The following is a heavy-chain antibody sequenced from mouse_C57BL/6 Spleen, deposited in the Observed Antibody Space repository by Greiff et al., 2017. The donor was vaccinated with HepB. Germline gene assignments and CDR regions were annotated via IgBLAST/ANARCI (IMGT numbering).Heavy chain of an antibody. CDR1: GFNIKDYY. CDR3: ARVTGVATYYLDY. CDR2: IDPEDGET. D-gene: IGHD1-1*01. V-gene: IGHV14-2*01. J-gene: IGHJ2*01. Sequence: VQLQHSGAELVKPGASVKLSCTASGFNIKDYYMHWVKQRTEQGLEWIGRIDPEDGETKYAAKFQGKATITADTSTNTAYLQLRSLTSEDTAVYYCARVTGVATYYLDYWGQGTTLTVSS.